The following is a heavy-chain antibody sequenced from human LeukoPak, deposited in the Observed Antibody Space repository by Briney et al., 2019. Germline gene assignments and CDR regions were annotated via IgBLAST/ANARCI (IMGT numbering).Heavy chain of an antibody. CDR3: ARGQGAAAFY. J-gene: IGHJ4*02. V-gene: IGHV4-34*01. Sequence: GSLRLSCAASGFTFSSYAMSWVRQPPGKGLEWIGEINHSGSTNYNPPLKSRVTISVDTSKNQFSLKLSSVTAADTAVYYCARGQGAAAFYWGQGTLVTVSS. D-gene: IGHD6-13*01. CDR1: GFTFSSYA. CDR2: INHSGST.